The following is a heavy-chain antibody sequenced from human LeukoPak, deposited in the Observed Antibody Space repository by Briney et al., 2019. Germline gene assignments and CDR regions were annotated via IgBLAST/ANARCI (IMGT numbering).Heavy chain of an antibody. CDR2: ISSEGATT. J-gene: IGHJ4*02. V-gene: IGHV3-64*04. D-gene: IGHD3-22*01. CDR3: AKVDSSGYIDY. CDR1: GFSFRSYA. Sequence: PGGSLRLSCLVSGFSFRSYAMHWVRQAPGKGLEYVSSISSEGATTYYTDSVKGRFTISRDNSKNTLYLQMNSLRAEDTAVYYCAKVDSSGYIDYWGQGTLVTVSS.